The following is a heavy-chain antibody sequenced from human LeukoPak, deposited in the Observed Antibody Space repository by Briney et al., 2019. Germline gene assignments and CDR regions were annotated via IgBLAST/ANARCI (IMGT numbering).Heavy chain of an antibody. CDR3: ARAEAGARIAAASFDY. V-gene: IGHV4-59*06. D-gene: IGHD6-13*01. Sequence: SETLSLTCTVSGGSISSYYWSWIRQPPGKGLEWIGYIYYSGSTYYNPSLKSRVTISVDTSKNQFSLKLSSVTAADTAVYYCARAEAGARIAAASFDYWGQGTLVTVSS. CDR1: GGSISSYY. J-gene: IGHJ4*02. CDR2: IYYSGST.